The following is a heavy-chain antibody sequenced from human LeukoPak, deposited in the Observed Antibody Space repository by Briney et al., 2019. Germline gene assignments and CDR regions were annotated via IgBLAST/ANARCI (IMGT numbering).Heavy chain of an antibody. D-gene: IGHD6-13*01. Sequence: GGSLRLSCAASGFTFSSYWMSWVRQAPGKGLEWVANIKQDGSEKYYVDSVKGRFTISRDNAKNSLYLQMNSLRAEDTAMYYCARDYVGPAAAGTFYYYMDVWGKGTTVTISS. CDR1: GFTFSSYW. CDR3: ARDYVGPAAAGTFYYYMDV. J-gene: IGHJ6*03. CDR2: IKQDGSEK. V-gene: IGHV3-7*01.